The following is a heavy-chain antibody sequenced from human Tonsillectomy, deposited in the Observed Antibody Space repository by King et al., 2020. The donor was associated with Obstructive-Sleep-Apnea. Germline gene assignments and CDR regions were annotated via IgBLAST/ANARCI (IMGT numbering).Heavy chain of an antibody. CDR2: IGWNSDSI. D-gene: IGHD4-17*01. Sequence: VQLVESGGGLVQPGRSLRLSCAASGFTFDDYAMHWVRQAPGKGLEWVSSIGWNSDSIDYTDAVKGRFTISRDNAKNSLHLQMNSLRAEDTAFYYCAKDKATGTTVTTFDYWGQGTLVTVSS. CDR1: GFTFDDYA. V-gene: IGHV3-9*01. J-gene: IGHJ4*02. CDR3: AKDKATGTTVTTFDY.